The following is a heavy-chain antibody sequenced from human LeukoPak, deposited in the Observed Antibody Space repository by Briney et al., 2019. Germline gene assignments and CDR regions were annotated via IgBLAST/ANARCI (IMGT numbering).Heavy chain of an antibody. CDR1: GGSFSGYY. CDR3: ARGGRRTYYYDSSGYPRAFDI. J-gene: IGHJ3*02. Sequence: PSETLSLTCAVYGGSFSGYYWSWIRQPPGKGLEWIGEVNHSGSTNYNPSLKSRVTISVDTSKNQFSLKVSSGTAADTAVYYCARGGRRTYYYDSSGYPRAFDIWGQGTMVTVSS. V-gene: IGHV4-34*01. D-gene: IGHD3-22*01. CDR2: VNHSGST.